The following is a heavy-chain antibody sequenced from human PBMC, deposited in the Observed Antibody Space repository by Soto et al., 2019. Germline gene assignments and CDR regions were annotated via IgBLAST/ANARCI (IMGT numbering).Heavy chain of an antibody. Sequence: KPSETLSLTCAVYGGSFSGYYWSWIRQPPGKGLEWIGEINHSGSTNYNPSLKSRVTISVDTSKNQFSLKLSSVTAADTAVYYCARVPRGSYRPTNWFDPWGRGTLVTVSS. D-gene: IGHD3-16*02. J-gene: IGHJ5*02. CDR1: GGSFSGYY. CDR3: ARVPRGSYRPTNWFDP. V-gene: IGHV4-34*01. CDR2: INHSGST.